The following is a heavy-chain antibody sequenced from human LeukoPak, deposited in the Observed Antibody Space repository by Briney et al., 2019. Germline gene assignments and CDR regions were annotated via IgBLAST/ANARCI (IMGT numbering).Heavy chain of an antibody. V-gene: IGHV3-23*01. J-gene: IGHJ4*02. Sequence: PGGSLRDSCAASGFTFSSYAMTWVRQAPGEGLECVSGICVSGGTTYYADSVKGGFTISRDNSKNTLCLQKNRLRAEDTAVYYCAKRDYYDISGYSPIFDYWGQGTLVTVSS. CDR1: GFTFSSYA. D-gene: IGHD3-22*01. CDR2: ICVSGGTT. CDR3: AKRDYYDISGYSPIFDY.